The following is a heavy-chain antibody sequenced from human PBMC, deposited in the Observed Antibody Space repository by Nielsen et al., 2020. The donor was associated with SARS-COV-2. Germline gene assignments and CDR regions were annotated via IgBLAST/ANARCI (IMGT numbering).Heavy chain of an antibody. D-gene: IGHD2-2*01. CDR3: ASPSYQLLAGYYYYYGMDV. CDR1: GYTFTSYG. CDR2: ISAYNGNT. V-gene: IGHV1-18*01. Sequence: ASVKVSCKASGYTFTSYGIRWVRQAPGQGLEWMGWISAYNGNTNYAQKLQGRVTMTTDTSTSTAYMELRSLRSDDTAVYYCASPSYQLLAGYYYYYGMDVWGQGTTVTVSS. J-gene: IGHJ6*02.